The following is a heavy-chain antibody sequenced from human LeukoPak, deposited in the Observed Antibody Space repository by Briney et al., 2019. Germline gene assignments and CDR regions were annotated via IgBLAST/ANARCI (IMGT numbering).Heavy chain of an antibody. CDR1: GGSISSYY. J-gene: IGHJ3*02. CDR3: ASYYDSSGYADAFDI. Sequence: SETLSLTCTVSGGSISSYYWSWIRQPSGKGLEWIGYIYYSGSTNYNPSLKSRVTISVDTSKNQFSLKLSSVTAADTAVYYCASYYDSSGYADAFDIWGQGTMVTVSS. CDR2: IYYSGST. D-gene: IGHD3-22*01. V-gene: IGHV4-59*01.